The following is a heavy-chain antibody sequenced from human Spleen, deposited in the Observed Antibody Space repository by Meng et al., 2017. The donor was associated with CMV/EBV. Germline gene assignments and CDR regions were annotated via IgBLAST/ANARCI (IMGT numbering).Heavy chain of an antibody. CDR1: GGSIRSYY. D-gene: IGHD3-16*01. CDR3: ARDGIGGGLGTFDY. Sequence: SETLSLTCTVSGGSIRSYYWSWIRQPPGKGLEWIGYMYYTGSTSSQPSLKSRVTISVDTSKNQFSLKLRPVTAADTAVYYCARDGIGGGLGTFDYWGQGIPVTVSS. J-gene: IGHJ4*01. V-gene: IGHV4-59*01. CDR2: MYYTGST.